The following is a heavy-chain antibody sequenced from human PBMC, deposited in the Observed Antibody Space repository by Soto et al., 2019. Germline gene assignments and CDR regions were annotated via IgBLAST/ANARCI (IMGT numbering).Heavy chain of an antibody. J-gene: IGHJ4*02. CDR3: ARTRVVSRTPDFDY. V-gene: IGHV3-30-3*01. CDR2: ISYDDGDNK. D-gene: IGHD4-4*01. CDR1: GFTFSSFS. Sequence: QVQLVESGGGVVPPGTSLRLSCAASGFTFSSFSMHWVRQAPGKGLEWVAVISYDDGDNKYYADSVRGRFTISRDNPKNTLYLQMISLRPEDTAVHYCARTRVVSRTPDFDYWGQGTLVTVSS.